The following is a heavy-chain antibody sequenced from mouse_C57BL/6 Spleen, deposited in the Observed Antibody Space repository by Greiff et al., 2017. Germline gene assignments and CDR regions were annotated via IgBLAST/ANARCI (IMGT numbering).Heavy chain of an antibody. CDR1: GYTFTSYW. Sequence: QVQLQQPGAELVKPGASVKLSCKASGYTFTSYWMQWVKQRPGQGLEWIGEIDPSDSYTNYNQKFKGKATLTVDSSSSTAYMQRSSLTSEDSAVYYCAMPSHYYGMGYWGQGTTLTVSS. V-gene: IGHV1-50*01. CDR3: AMPSHYYGMGY. J-gene: IGHJ2*01. D-gene: IGHD1-1*01. CDR2: IDPSDSYT.